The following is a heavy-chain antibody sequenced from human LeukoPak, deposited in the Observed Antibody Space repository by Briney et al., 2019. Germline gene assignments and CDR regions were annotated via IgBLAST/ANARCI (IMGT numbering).Heavy chain of an antibody. Sequence: PGGSLRLSCAASGFTFSSYSMNWVRQAPGKGLEWVSYISSSSSTIYYADSVKGRFTISRDNAKNSLYLQMNSLRAEDTAVYYCERGPTYYYGSGPYYYYYMDVWGKGTTVTVSS. CDR1: GFTFSSYS. CDR3: ERGPTYYYGSGPYYYYYMDV. V-gene: IGHV3-48*01. CDR2: ISSSSSTI. D-gene: IGHD3-10*01. J-gene: IGHJ6*03.